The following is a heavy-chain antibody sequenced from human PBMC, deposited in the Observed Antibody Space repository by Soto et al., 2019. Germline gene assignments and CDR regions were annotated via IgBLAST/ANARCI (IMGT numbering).Heavy chain of an antibody. D-gene: IGHD6-13*01. CDR1: GFTFTDYA. V-gene: IGHV3-23*01. CDR3: ARGSSGYISSWYYFDY. J-gene: IGHJ4*02. Sequence: SGGSLRLSCAASGFTFTDYALSWVRQAPGKGLEWVVTISGIGGSTYLADSVKGRLSISRDNSKNTVSLLMNSLRAEDTAVYFCARGSSGYISSWYYFDYWGRGTLVTVSS. CDR2: ISGIGGST.